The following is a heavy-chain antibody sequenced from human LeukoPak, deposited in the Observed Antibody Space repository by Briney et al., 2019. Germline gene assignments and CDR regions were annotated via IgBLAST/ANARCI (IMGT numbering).Heavy chain of an antibody. CDR1: GFTLSSYA. CDR2: ISGSGGST. Sequence: GGSLRLSCSASGFTLSSYAMRWVRQAPGKGLQWVSAISGSGGSTYYADSVKGRFTISRDNSKNTLYLQMNSLRAEDTAVYYCAKEGRMIVGPGDAFDIWGQGTMVTVSS. V-gene: IGHV3-23*01. J-gene: IGHJ3*02. CDR3: AKEGRMIVGPGDAFDI. D-gene: IGHD1-26*01.